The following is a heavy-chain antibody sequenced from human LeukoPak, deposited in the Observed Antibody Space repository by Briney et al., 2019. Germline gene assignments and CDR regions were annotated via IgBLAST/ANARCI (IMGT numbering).Heavy chain of an antibody. CDR2: ISAYNGNI. V-gene: IGHV1-18*01. CDR1: GYTFTSYG. J-gene: IGHJ6*02. D-gene: IGHD2-2*01. CDR3: ARDSVVVVPAAILDYYYYGMDV. Sequence: ASVKVSCKASGYTFTSYGISWVRQAPGQGLEWMGWISAYNGNINYAQKLQGRVTMTTDTSTSTAYMELRSLRSDDTAVYYCARDSVVVVPAAILDYYYYGMDVWGQGTTVTVSS.